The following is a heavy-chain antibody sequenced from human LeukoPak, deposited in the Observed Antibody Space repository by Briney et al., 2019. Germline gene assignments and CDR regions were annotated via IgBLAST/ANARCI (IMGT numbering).Heavy chain of an antibody. Sequence: GGSLRLSCAASGFTFSSYGMHWVRQAPGKGLEWVAVISYDGTNKYYVDSVKGRFTISRDNSKNTLYLQMNSLRAEDTAVYYCAKDRGLGYSSGLFDYWGQGTLVTVSS. J-gene: IGHJ4*02. CDR1: GFTFSSYG. CDR3: AKDRGLGYSSGLFDY. V-gene: IGHV3-30*18. D-gene: IGHD6-19*01. CDR2: ISYDGTNK.